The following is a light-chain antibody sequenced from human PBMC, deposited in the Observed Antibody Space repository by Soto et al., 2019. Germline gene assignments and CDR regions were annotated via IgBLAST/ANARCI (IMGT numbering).Light chain of an antibody. CDR2: SNN. CDR1: SSNIGSNT. Sequence: QSVLTQPPSASGTPGQRVTISCSGSSSNIGSNTVNWYQQLPGTAPKLLIYSNNQRPSGVPDRFSGSKSGTSASLAISGLHSEDEADYYCPAWDDSLNGYVVFGGGTKLTVL. V-gene: IGLV1-44*01. CDR3: PAWDDSLNGYVV. J-gene: IGLJ2*01.